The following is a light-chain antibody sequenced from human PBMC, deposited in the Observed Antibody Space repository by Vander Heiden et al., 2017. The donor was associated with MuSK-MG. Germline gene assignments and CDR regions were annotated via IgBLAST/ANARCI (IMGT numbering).Light chain of an antibody. CDR3: QQEDNYPWT. CDR2: KAS. J-gene: IGKJ1*01. CDR1: QTINNW. V-gene: IGKV1-5*03. Sequence: DIQMTQSPSTLSASVGDRVTITCRASQTINNWLAWYQQNPGKAPKLLIYKASSLESGVPSRFSGSGSGTEFTLTISSLQPDDHATYYCQQEDNYPWTFGQGTKVEI.